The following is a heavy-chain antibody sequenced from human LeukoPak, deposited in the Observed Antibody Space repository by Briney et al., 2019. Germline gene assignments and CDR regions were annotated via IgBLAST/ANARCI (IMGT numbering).Heavy chain of an antibody. D-gene: IGHD3-22*01. CDR3: ANGGTYSSGP. J-gene: IGHJ5*02. CDR2: ISSDNSTT. CDR1: GFTFSDYY. Sequence: GGSLRLSCVVSGFTFSDYYMSWIRQAPGKGLEWVSYISSDNSTTYYADSVKGRFTVSRDNAKDSLYLQMNNLRAEDTAVYYCANGGTYSSGPWGQGTLVTVSS. V-gene: IGHV3-11*04.